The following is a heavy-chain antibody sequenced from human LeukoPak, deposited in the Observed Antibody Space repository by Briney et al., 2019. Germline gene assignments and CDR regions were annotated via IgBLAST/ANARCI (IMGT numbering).Heavy chain of an antibody. V-gene: IGHV3-9*01. J-gene: IGHJ5*02. CDR1: GFTFNDYA. Sequence: GGSLRLSCAASGFTFNDYAMNWVRQAPGKGLEWVSGISWNSGSIGYADSVKGRFTISRDNAKNSLYLQMNSLRAEDTALYYCAKAREDVDIVATLWSGGFDPWGQGTLVTVSS. CDR2: ISWNSGSI. D-gene: IGHD5-12*01. CDR3: AKAREDVDIVATLWSGGFDP.